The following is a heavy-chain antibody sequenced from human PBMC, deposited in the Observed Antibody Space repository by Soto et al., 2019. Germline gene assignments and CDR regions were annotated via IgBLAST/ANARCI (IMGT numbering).Heavy chain of an antibody. CDR1: GYTFTSYA. CDR2: INTNTGNP. CDR3: AREGARYCSSTSCYVRLLEGSYYYYGMDV. D-gene: IGHD2-2*01. J-gene: IGHJ6*02. Sequence: ASVKVSCKASGYTFTSYAMNWVRQAPGQGLEWMGWINTNTGNPTYAQGFTGRFVFSLDTSVSTAYLQICSLKAEDTAVYYCAREGARYCSSTSCYVRLLEGSYYYYGMDVWG. V-gene: IGHV7-4-1*01.